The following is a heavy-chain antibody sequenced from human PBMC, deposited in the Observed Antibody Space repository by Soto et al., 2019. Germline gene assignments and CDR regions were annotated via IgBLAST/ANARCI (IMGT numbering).Heavy chain of an antibody. CDR2: ISWNSGSI. D-gene: IGHD3-10*01. Sequence: SLRLSCAASGFTFDDYAMHWVRQAPGKGLEWVSGISWNSGSIGYADSVKGRFTISRDNAKNSLYLQMNSLRAEDTALYHCAKRSASNWFDPWGQGTLVTVSS. J-gene: IGHJ5*02. V-gene: IGHV3-9*01. CDR3: AKRSASNWFDP. CDR1: GFTFDDYA.